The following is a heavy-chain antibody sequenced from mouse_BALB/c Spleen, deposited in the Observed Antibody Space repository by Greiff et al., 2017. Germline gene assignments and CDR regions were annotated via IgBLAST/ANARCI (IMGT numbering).Heavy chain of an antibody. CDR2: ISNGGGST. Sequence: EVQGVESGGGLVQPGGSLKLSCAASGFTFSSYTMSWVRQTPEKRLEWVAYISNGGGSTYYPDTVKGRFTISRDNAKNTLYLQMSSLKSEDTAMYYCARGITTAVFDYWGQGTTLTVSS. V-gene: IGHV5-12-2*01. D-gene: IGHD1-2*01. CDR1: GFTFSSYT. CDR3: ARGITTAVFDY. J-gene: IGHJ2*01.